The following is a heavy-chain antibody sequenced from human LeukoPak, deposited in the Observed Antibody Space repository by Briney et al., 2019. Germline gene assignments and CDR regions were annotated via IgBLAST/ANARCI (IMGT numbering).Heavy chain of an antibody. Sequence: ASVKVSCKASGGTFSSYAISWVRQAPGQGLEWMGWISAYNGNTNYAQKLQGRVTMTTDTSTSTAYMELRSLRSDDTAVYYCATLYYYDSSGYDTFDYWGQGTLVTVSS. CDR2: ISAYNGNT. CDR3: ATLYYYDSSGYDTFDY. CDR1: GGTFSSYA. D-gene: IGHD3-22*01. J-gene: IGHJ4*02. V-gene: IGHV1-18*01.